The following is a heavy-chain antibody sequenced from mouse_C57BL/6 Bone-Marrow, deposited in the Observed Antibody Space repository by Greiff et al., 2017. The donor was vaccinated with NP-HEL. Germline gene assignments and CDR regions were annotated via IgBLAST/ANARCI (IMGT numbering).Heavy chain of an antibody. CDR1: GYTFTDYY. D-gene: IGHD2-12*01. V-gene: IGHV1-26*01. CDR2: INPNNGGT. Sequence: ASVKISCKASGYTFTDYYMNWVKQSHGKSLEWIGDINPNNGGTSYNQKFKGKATLTVDKSSSTAYMELRSLTSEDSAVYYCARLEDYYTHYYAMDYWGQGTSVTVSS. CDR3: ARLEDYYTHYYAMDY. J-gene: IGHJ4*01.